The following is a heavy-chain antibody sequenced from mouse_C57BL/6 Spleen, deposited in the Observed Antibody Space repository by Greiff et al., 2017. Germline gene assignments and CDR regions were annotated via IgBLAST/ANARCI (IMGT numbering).Heavy chain of an antibody. CDR2: IYPSDSET. V-gene: IGHV1-61*01. D-gene: IGHD2-3*01. J-gene: IGHJ2*01. Sequence: VKLQQPGAELVRPGSSVKLSCKASGYTFTSYWMDWVKQRPGQGLEWIGNIYPSDSETQYNQKFKDKATLTVDKSSSTAYMQLSSLTSEDSAVYYCARLRAYDGYYFDYWGQGTTLTVSS. CDR3: ARLRAYDGYYFDY. CDR1: GYTFTSYW.